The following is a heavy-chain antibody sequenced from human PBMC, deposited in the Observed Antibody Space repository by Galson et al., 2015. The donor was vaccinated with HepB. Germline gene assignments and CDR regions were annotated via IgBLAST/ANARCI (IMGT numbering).Heavy chain of an antibody. D-gene: IGHD5-18*01. CDR2: INPSGGST. J-gene: IGHJ6*02. CDR1: GYTFTSSY. CDR3: ARDSQLFPKGDYYGMDV. Sequence: SVKVSCKASGYTFTSSYMHWVRQAPGQGLEWMGIINPSGGSTSYAQKFQGRVTMTRDTSTSTVYMELSSLRSEDTAVYYCARDSQLFPKGDYYGMDVWGQGTTVTVSS. V-gene: IGHV1-46*01.